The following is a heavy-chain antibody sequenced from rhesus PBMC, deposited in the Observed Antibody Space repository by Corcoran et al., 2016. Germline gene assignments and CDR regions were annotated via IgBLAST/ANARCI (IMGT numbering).Heavy chain of an antibody. V-gene: IGHV4-147*01. CDR2: IYGGSVST. CDR3: ARDWPGGGGDFDY. J-gene: IGHJ4*01. CDR1: GGSISSNY. D-gene: IGHD3-34*01. Sequence: QVQLQESGPGLVKPSETLSLTCAVSGGSISSNYWSWIRQSPGKGLEWIGYIYGGSVSTSYNPSLKLRVTTSTDTSKNQLSLKLSSVTAADTAVYYCARDWPGGGGDFDYWGQGVLVTVSS.